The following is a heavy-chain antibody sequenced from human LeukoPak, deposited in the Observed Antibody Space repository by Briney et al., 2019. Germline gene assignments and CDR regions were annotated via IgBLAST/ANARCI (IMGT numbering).Heavy chain of an antibody. CDR2: ISGSGGST. D-gene: IGHD3-3*01. CDR3: AKVEEDYYYGMDV. V-gene: IGHV3-23*01. J-gene: IGHJ6*02. Sequence: GGSLRLSCAASGFTFSNYGMHWVRQAPGKGLEWVSAISGSGGSTYYADSVKGRFTISRDNSKNTLYLQMNSLRAEDTAVYYCAKVEEDYYYGMDVWGQGTTVTVSS. CDR1: GFTFSNYG.